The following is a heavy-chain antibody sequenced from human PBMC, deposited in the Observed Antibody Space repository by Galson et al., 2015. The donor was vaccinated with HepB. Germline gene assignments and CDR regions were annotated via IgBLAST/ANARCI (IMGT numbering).Heavy chain of an antibody. CDR1: GFTVSSNY. CDR3: ARDRRDLYYYDSSGYSHYYYYYGMDV. D-gene: IGHD3-22*01. CDR2: IYSGGST. Sequence: SLRLSCAASGFTVSSNYMSWVRQAPGKGLEWVSVIYSGGSTYYADSVKGRFTISRDNSKNTLYLQMNSLRAEDTAVYYCARDRRDLYYYDSSGYSHYYYYYGMDVWGQGTTVTVSS. V-gene: IGHV3-66*01. J-gene: IGHJ6*02.